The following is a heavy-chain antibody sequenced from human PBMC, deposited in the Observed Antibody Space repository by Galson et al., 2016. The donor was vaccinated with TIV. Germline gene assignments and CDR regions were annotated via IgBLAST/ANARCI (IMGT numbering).Heavy chain of an antibody. CDR1: GFSLNDYG. Sequence: SLRLSCAVSGFSLNDYGTHWVRQAPGKGLEWVAVIGYDGITKYYADSVNGRFTISRDTSTNTLSLQMDSLTGEDTAMYYCGRSAAFGRRIWYVFDAWGQGSMVTVSS. D-gene: IGHD6-13*01. CDR2: IGYDGITK. CDR3: GRSAAFGRRIWYVFDA. J-gene: IGHJ5*02. V-gene: IGHV3-33*01.